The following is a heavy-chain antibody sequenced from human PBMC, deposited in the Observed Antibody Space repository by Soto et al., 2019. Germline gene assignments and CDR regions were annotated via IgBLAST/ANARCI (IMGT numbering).Heavy chain of an antibody. CDR3: AKDIMSSSRRYYYYGMDV. Sequence: QVQLVESGGGVVQPGRSLRLSCAASGFTFSSYGMHWVRQAPGKGLEWVAVISYDGSNKYYADSVKGRFTISRDNSKNTLYLQMNSLRAEDTAVYYCAKDIMSSSRRYYYYGMDVW. J-gene: IGHJ6*01. V-gene: IGHV3-30*18. D-gene: IGHD6-6*01. CDR2: ISYDGSNK. CDR1: GFTFSSYG.